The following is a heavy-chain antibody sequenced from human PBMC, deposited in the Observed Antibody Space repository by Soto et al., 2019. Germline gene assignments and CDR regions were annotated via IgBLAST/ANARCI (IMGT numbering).Heavy chain of an antibody. Sequence: GGSLRLSCAASGFTFSTYGMHWVRQAPGKGLEWVAIIWYDGSNKYYGDSVKGRFTISRDNSKNTLYLQMNNLRAEDTAVYYCARGTYDLKYWGQGTLVIVSS. CDR2: IWYDGSNK. CDR3: ARGTYDLKY. CDR1: GFTFSTYG. J-gene: IGHJ4*02. V-gene: IGHV3-33*01. D-gene: IGHD3-3*01.